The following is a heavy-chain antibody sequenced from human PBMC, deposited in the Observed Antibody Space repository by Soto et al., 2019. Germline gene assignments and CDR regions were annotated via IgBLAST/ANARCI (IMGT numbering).Heavy chain of an antibody. CDR1: GGSISSYY. CDR3: ARDKAFWSGVAYYYYGMDV. V-gene: IGHV4-59*01. J-gene: IGHJ6*02. CDR2: IYYSGST. D-gene: IGHD3-3*01. Sequence: SETLSLTCTVSGGSISSYYWSWIRQPPGKGLEWIGYIYYSGSTNYNPSLKSRVTISVDTSKNQFSLKLSSVTAADTAVYYCARDKAFWSGVAYYYYGMDVWGQGTTVTVSS.